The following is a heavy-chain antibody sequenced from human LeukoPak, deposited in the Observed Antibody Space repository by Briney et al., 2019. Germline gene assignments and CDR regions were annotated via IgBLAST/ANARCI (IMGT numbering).Heavy chain of an antibody. CDR1: GFTLSTYA. CDR2: IRSGGDIT. D-gene: IGHD3-22*01. CDR3: AKDMMIGVIMRGVGSALGS. J-gene: IGHJ5*02. Sequence: GGSLRLSCAASGFTLSTYAMTWVRQAPGQGLEWVSDIRSGGDITYYADSVKGRFTISRDNSKNTVYLLMNSLRTEDTAVYYCAKDMMIGVIMRGVGSALGSWGQGSLVTV. V-gene: IGHV3-23*01.